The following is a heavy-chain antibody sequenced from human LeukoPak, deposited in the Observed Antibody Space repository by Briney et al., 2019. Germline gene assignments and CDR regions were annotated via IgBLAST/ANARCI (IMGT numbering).Heavy chain of an antibody. CDR3: ARGCSSTSCLYYFDY. Sequence: PSETLSLTCAVYGGSFSGYYWSWIRQPPGKGLEWIGEINHSGSTHYNPSLKSRVTISVDTSKNQFSLKLSSVTAADTAVYYCARGCSSTSCLYYFDYWGQGTLVTVSS. J-gene: IGHJ4*02. D-gene: IGHD2-2*01. CDR2: INHSGST. CDR1: GGSFSGYY. V-gene: IGHV4-34*01.